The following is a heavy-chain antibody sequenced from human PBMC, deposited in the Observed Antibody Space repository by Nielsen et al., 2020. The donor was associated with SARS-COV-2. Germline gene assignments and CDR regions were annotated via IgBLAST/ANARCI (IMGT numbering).Heavy chain of an antibody. J-gene: IGHJ6*03. V-gene: IGHV4-31*03. D-gene: IGHD6-6*01. CDR2: IYYSGST. CDR1: DGSISSGGYY. CDR3: ARVRSSSSVYYYYYMDV. Sequence: SEILSLTCTVSDGSISSGGYYWSWIRQHPGKGLEWIGYIYYSGSTYYNPSLKSRVTISVDTSKNQFSLKLSSVTAADTAVYYCARVRSSSSVYYYYYMDVWGKGTTVTVSS.